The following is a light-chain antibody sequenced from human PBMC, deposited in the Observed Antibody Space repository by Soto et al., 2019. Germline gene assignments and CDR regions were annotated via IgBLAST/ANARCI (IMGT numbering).Light chain of an antibody. CDR1: QGISNY. V-gene: IGKV1-27*01. Sequence: DIQMTQSPSSLSASVGDRVTITCRASQGISNYLARYQPKPGKVPKLLIYAASTVQAGVPTRSSGGGSGTDFTLTISSLQTEDGATYYCQKENSAPDRTFGGGTKVAIK. CDR3: QKENSAPDRT. CDR2: AAS. J-gene: IGKJ4*01.